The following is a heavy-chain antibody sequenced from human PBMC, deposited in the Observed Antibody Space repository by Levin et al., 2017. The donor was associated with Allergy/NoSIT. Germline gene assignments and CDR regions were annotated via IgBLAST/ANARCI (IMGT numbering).Heavy chain of an antibody. CDR1: GFTFSSYA. V-gene: IGHV3-23*01. J-gene: IGHJ6*02. D-gene: IGHD3-16*01. CDR3: AKQGGPIYYGMDV. CDR2: ISGSGGSA. Sequence: GGSLRLSCAVSGFTFSSYAMSWVRQAPGKGLEWVSAISGSGGSAYYADSVKGRFTISRDNSKNTLHLQMISLRAEDTAVYYCAKQGGPIYYGMDVWGQGTTVTVSS.